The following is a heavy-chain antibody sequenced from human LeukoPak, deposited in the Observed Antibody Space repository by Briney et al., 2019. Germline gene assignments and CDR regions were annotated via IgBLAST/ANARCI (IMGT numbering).Heavy chain of an antibody. D-gene: IGHD6-13*01. Sequence: ASVKVSCKASGYTFTTYYMHWARQAPGQGLEWMGIINPSGDYTTYAQKFQGRVTMTSDTSTSTVYMELSSLRSEDTAVYYCARGGEQHLYPFDYWGQGTLVTVSS. J-gene: IGHJ4*02. V-gene: IGHV1-46*01. CDR1: GYTFTTYY. CDR3: ARGGEQHLYPFDY. CDR2: INPSGDYT.